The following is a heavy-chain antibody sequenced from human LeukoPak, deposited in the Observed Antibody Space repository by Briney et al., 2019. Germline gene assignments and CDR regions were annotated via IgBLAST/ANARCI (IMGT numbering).Heavy chain of an antibody. CDR2: INHSGST. CDR3: ARAPVEMATDFDY. CDR1: GGSFSGYY. Sequence: PSETLSLTCAVYGGSFSGYYWSWIRQPPGKGPEWIGEINHSGSTNYNPSLKSRVTISVDTSKNQFSLKLSSVTAADTAVYYCARAPVEMATDFDYWGQGTLVTVSS. V-gene: IGHV4-34*01. J-gene: IGHJ4*02. D-gene: IGHD5-24*01.